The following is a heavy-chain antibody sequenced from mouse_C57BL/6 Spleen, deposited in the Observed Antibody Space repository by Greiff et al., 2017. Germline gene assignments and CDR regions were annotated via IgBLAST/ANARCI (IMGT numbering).Heavy chain of an antibody. Sequence: QVQLQQSGPELVKPGASVKLSCKASGYTFTSYDINWVQQRPGQGLEWIGWIYPRDGSTKYNEKFKGKATLTVDTSSSTTYMELHSLTSEDAAVYFSARARYSNYWYFDVWGTGTTVTVSS. CDR1: GYTFTSYD. D-gene: IGHD2-5*01. V-gene: IGHV1-85*01. J-gene: IGHJ1*03. CDR3: ARARYSNYWYFDV. CDR2: IYPRDGST.